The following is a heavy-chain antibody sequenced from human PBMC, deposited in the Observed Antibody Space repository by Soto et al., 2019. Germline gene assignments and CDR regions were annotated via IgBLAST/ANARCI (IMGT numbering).Heavy chain of an antibody. Sequence: VSVKVSCKASGYTFTGYCIHWVRQAPGQGFEWWGWFITISVGTNYAQKFQARVIITSDTAMTTSYMEVSRLRSDHAPAYHCGREVDLHFDDWGHGTLVTVYS. J-gene: IGHJ4*03. D-gene: IGHD2-15*01. CDR2: FITISVGT. CDR3: GREVDLHFDD. V-gene: IGHV1-2*02. CDR1: GYTFTGYC.